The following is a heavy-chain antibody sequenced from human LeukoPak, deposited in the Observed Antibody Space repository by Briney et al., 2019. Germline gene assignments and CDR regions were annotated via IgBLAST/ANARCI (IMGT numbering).Heavy chain of an antibody. CDR3: ARASHDYGDYSHFDY. J-gene: IGHJ4*02. V-gene: IGHV4-59*12. CDR2: IYYSGST. Sequence: SETLSLTCTVSGGSISSYYWSWIRQPPGKGLEWIGYIYYSGSTNYNPSLKSRVTISVDTSKNQFSLKLSSVTAADTAVYYCARASHDYGDYSHFDYWGQGTLVTVSS. D-gene: IGHD4-17*01. CDR1: GGSISSYY.